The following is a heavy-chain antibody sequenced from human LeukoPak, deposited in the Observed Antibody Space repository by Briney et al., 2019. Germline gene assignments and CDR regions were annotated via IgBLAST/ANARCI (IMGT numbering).Heavy chain of an antibody. Sequence: SETLSLTCIVSNDSISSYYWSWIRQPPGKGLEWIGHVYYSGSTNYNPSLKSRVTISVDTSKNQFSLKLSSVTAADTAVYYCARVEMATMDFDYWGQGTLVTVSS. J-gene: IGHJ4*02. CDR1: NDSISSYY. D-gene: IGHD5-24*01. CDR3: ARVEMATMDFDY. CDR2: VYYSGST. V-gene: IGHV4-59*08.